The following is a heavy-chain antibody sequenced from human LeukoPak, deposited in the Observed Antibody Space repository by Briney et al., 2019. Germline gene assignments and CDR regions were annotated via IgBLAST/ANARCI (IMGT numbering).Heavy chain of an antibody. CDR2: ISYDGSTK. V-gene: IGHV3-30-3*01. CDR3: ARAPGTVTYFDY. Sequence: PGRSLRLSCAASGFTFSRYAIHWVRQAPGKGLEWVAVISYDGSTKYYADSVKGRFTISRDNSKNTLYLQMNSLRPEDSAVYFCARAPGTVTYFDYWGQGTLVTVSS. CDR1: GFTFSRYA. D-gene: IGHD4-17*01. J-gene: IGHJ4*02.